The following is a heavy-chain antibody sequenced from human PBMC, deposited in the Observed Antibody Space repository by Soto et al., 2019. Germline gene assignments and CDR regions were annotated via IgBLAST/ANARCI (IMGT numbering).Heavy chain of an antibody. D-gene: IGHD2-2*01. Sequence: PGGSLRLSCAASGFTFSSYGMHWVRQAPGKGLEWVAVIWYDGSNKYYADSVKGRFTISRDNSKNTLYLQMNSLRAEDTAVYYCARDMEPPYQLLLEIYYYYGMDVWGQGTTVTVSS. CDR3: ARDMEPPYQLLLEIYYYYGMDV. J-gene: IGHJ6*02. CDR2: IWYDGSNK. V-gene: IGHV3-33*01. CDR1: GFTFSSYG.